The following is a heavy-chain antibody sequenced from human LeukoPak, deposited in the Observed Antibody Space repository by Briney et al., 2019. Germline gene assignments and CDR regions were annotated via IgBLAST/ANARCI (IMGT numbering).Heavy chain of an antibody. CDR1: GFTFTNAW. J-gene: IGHJ5*02. D-gene: IGHD3-22*01. Sequence: GGSLRLSCVASGFTFTNAWMSWVRQAPGKGLEWVGRIKRKSDGGTTDYAAPVKGRFTISRDDSKNTLYLQMNSLKAEDTAVYYCTSGAMLVSWGQGTLVTVSS. CDR3: TSGAMLVS. CDR2: IKRKSDGGTT. V-gene: IGHV3-15*01.